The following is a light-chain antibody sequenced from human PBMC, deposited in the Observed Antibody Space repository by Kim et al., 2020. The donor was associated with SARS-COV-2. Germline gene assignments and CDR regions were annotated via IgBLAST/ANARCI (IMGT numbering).Light chain of an antibody. CDR2: RDS. V-gene: IGLV3-9*01. CDR3: QVWDSSVV. J-gene: IGLJ2*01. Sequence: VAGALAQTAGITGGENNMGSKNVHWSQQKPGQAPVLVIYRDSNRPSGIPERFSGSNSGNTATLTISRAQAGDEADYYCQVWDSSVVFGGGTKLTVL. CDR1: NMGSKN.